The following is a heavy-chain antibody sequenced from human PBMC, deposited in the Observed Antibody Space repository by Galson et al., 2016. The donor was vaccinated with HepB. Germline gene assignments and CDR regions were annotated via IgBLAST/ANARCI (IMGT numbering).Heavy chain of an antibody. V-gene: IGHV3-23*01. CDR1: GFSISIYS. CDR2: IRGSGTGT. CDR3: AKISLVRYNSGWGGSFDI. J-gene: IGHJ3*02. Sequence: SLRLSCAASGFSISIYSMNWVRQAPGKGLEWVSAIRGSGTGTSYTDSVKGRFTISRDNSKNTLCLQMNSLRAEDAAVYYCAKISLVRYNSGWGGSFDIWGRGTMVTVSS. D-gene: IGHD6-19*01.